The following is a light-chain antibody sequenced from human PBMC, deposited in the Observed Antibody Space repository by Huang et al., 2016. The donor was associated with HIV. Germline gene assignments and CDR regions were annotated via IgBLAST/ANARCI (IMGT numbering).Light chain of an antibody. CDR2: AAS. CDR3: QQSYSTPRT. J-gene: IGKJ1*01. V-gene: IGKV1-39*01. CDR1: QSISTY. Sequence: DIQMTQSPLSLSASVGERVTITCRASQSISTYLNWYQQKPMKAPKLLIYAASRLQSGVPSRFSGSGSGTDFTLTISSLQPEDFATYYCQQSYSTPRTFGQGTKVGIK.